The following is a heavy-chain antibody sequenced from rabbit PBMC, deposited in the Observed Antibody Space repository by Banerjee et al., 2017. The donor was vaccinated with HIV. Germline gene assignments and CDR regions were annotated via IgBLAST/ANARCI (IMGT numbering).Heavy chain of an antibody. J-gene: IGHJ6*01. V-gene: IGHV1S40*01. Sequence: YASWAKGRFTISKTSSTTVTLQMTSLTAADTATYFCARDYADNNYVAFGLWGPGTLVTVS. CDR3: ARDYADNNYVAFGL. D-gene: IGHD8-1*01.